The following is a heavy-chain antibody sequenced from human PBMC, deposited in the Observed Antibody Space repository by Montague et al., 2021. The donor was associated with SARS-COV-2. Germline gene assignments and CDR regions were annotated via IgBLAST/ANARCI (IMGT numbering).Heavy chain of an antibody. CDR3: ARWGEYYVFLYYYYAMDV. CDR1: GGSISRYY. D-gene: IGHD3-3*01. CDR2: ICYSGST. Sequence: SETLSLTCTVSGGSISRYYWSWIRQPPGKGLEWIGYICYSGSTDYNPSLKSRVTISIDTSKNQFSLKLSSVTAADTAVYYCARWGEYYVFLYYYYAMDVWGQGTTVTVSS. J-gene: IGHJ6*02. V-gene: IGHV4-59*12.